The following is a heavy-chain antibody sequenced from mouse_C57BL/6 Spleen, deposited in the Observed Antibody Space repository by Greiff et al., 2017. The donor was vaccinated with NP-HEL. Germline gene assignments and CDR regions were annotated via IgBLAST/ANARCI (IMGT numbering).Heavy chain of an antibody. Sequence: DVMLVESGGGLVKPGGSLKLSCAASGFTFSDYGMHWVRQAPEKGLEWVAYISSGSSTIYYADTVKGRFTIARDNAKNTLFLQMTSLRSEDTAMYYCASRVTGMGYYFDYWGQGTTLTVSS. CDR1: GFTFSDYG. V-gene: IGHV5-17*01. J-gene: IGHJ2*01. D-gene: IGHD4-1*01. CDR2: ISSGSSTI. CDR3: ASRVTGMGYYFDY.